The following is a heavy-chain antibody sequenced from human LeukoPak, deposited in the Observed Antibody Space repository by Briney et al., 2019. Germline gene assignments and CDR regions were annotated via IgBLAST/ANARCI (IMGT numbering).Heavy chain of an antibody. Sequence: PGGSLRLSCAASGFTFSRYWMSWVRQAPGKGLEWVANIEQDGSEKYYVDSVKGRFTISRDNAKNSPYLQMNSLRAEDTAVYYCAREFCSGANCYPMGAFDMWGQGTMVTVSS. CDR3: AREFCSGANCYPMGAFDM. J-gene: IGHJ3*02. V-gene: IGHV3-7*01. D-gene: IGHD2-15*01. CDR2: IEQDGSEK. CDR1: GFTFSRYW.